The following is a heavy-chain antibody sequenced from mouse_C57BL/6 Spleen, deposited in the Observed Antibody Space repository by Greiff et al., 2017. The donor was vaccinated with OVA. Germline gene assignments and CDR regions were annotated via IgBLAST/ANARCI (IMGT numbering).Heavy chain of an antibody. CDR2: IDPNSGGT. J-gene: IGHJ3*01. CDR1: GYTFPSYW. Sequence: QVQLQQPGAELVKPGASVKLSCKASGYTFPSYWMPWVKPRPGRGLEWIGRIDPNSGGTTYNAKFKRKATLTVDKPSSTAYMQLSSQTSEDAAVYYCARSDYYGSSQAWFAYWGQGTLVTVSA. D-gene: IGHD1-1*01. CDR3: ARSDYYGSSQAWFAY. V-gene: IGHV1-72*01.